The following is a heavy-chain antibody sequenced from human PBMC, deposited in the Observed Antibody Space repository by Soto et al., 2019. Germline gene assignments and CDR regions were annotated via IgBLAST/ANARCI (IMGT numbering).Heavy chain of an antibody. CDR1: GFTFSSYG. D-gene: IGHD2-2*01. J-gene: IGHJ6*02. V-gene: IGHV3-30*18. CDR2: ISYDGSNK. Sequence: QVQLVESGGGVVQPGRSLRLSCAASGFTFSSYGMHWVRQAPGKGLEWVAVISYDGSNKYYADSVKGRFTISRDNSKNTLYLQMNSLRAEETAVYYCAKDLVPAAEPGYYYYGMDVWGQGTTVTVSS. CDR3: AKDLVPAAEPGYYYYGMDV.